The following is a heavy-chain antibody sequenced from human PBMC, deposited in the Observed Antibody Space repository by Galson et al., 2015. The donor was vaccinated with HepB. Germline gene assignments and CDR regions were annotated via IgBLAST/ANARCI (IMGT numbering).Heavy chain of an antibody. CDR3: ARGVVDHLDY. D-gene: IGHD3-22*01. Sequence: PALVKPTQTLTLTCTFSGFSLTTSGVSVSWIRQPPGKALEWLAHIDWGDDKYYNTSLKTRLTISKDTSKNQVVLTMTNMDPVDTATYYCARGVVDHLDYWGQGTLVTVSS. CDR2: IDWGDDK. J-gene: IGHJ4*02. V-gene: IGHV2-70*01. CDR1: GFSLTTSGVS.